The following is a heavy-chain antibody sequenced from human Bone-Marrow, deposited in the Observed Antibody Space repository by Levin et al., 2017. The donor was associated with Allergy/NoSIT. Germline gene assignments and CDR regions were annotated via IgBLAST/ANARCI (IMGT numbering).Heavy chain of an antibody. D-gene: IGHD2-2*02. CDR1: GGSFSGYY. V-gene: IGHV4-34*01. CDR2: INHSGST. Sequence: PSETLSLTCAVYGGSFSGYYWSWIRQPPGKGLEWIGEINHSGSTNYNPSLKSRVTISVDTSKNQFSLKLSSVTAADTAVYYCARARNGTSCYTNWFDPWGQGTLVTVSS. J-gene: IGHJ5*02. CDR3: ARARNGTSCYTNWFDP.